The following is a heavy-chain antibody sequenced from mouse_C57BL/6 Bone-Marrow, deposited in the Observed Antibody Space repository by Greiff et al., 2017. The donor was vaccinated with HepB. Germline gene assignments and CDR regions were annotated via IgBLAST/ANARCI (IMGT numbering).Heavy chain of an antibody. V-gene: IGHV1-82*01. D-gene: IGHD1-1*01. Sequence: VQWVESGPELVKPGASVKISCKASGYAFSSSWMNWVKQRPGKGLEWIGRIYPGDGDTNYNGKFKGKATLTADKSSSTAYMQLSSLTSEDSAVYFCARRLYYGSSLWYFDVWGTGTTVTVSS. CDR3: ARRLYYGSSLWYFDV. CDR2: IYPGDGDT. CDR1: GYAFSSSW. J-gene: IGHJ1*03.